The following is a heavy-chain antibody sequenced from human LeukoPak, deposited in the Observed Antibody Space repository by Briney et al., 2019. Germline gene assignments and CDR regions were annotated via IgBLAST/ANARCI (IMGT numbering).Heavy chain of an antibody. CDR1: GYTFTGYY. V-gene: IGHV1-2*06. J-gene: IGHJ6*02. CDR3: ARAALWFGELLDGMDV. D-gene: IGHD3-10*01. Sequence: GASVKVSCKTFGYTFTGYYIHWVRQAPGQGLEWMGRINTNSGGTNYAQKFQGRVTMTRDTSISTAYMGLSRLRSDETAVYYCARAALWFGELLDGMDVWGQGTTVTVSS. CDR2: INTNSGGT.